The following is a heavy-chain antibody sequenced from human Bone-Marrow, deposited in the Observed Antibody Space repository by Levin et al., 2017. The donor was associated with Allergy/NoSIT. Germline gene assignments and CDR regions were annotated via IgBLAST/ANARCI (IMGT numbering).Heavy chain of an antibody. J-gene: IGHJ4*02. CDR3: ARGMVRGNFDS. D-gene: IGHD3-10*01. CDR2: ILHDGNTK. V-gene: IGHV3-30*04. CDR1: GFTFSSYA. Sequence: SCAASGFTFSSYAMHWVRQAPGKGLEWVAVILHDGNTKYYTNSVEGRFTISRDNSKNTLSLQMNSLRADDTATYFCARGMVRGNFDSWGQGTLVTVSS.